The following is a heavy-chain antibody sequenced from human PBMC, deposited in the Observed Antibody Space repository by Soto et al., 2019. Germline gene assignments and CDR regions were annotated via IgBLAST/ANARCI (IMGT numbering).Heavy chain of an antibody. V-gene: IGHV1-69*01. Sequence: QVQLVQSGAEVKKPGSSVKVSCRASGGTFNNYAVTWVRQAPGQGLEWMGGTIPISGTANYAQKFQGRVRITADESTNTVHMELSSLRSEDTAMYYCASSYGTSWYGDWWGQGTLVTVSS. D-gene: IGHD6-13*01. CDR2: TIPISGTA. CDR3: ASSYGTSWYGDW. CDR1: GGTFNNYA. J-gene: IGHJ4*02.